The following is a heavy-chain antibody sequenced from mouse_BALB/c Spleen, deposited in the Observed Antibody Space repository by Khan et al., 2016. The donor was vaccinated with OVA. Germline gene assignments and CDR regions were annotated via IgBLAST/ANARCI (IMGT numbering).Heavy chain of an antibody. V-gene: IGHV1-77*01. CDR2: ISPGSGDT. D-gene: IGHD1-2*01. J-gene: IGHJ3*01. CDR1: GYTFTDYY. CDR3: ARRNYFGYTCAH. Sequence: QVQLKQSGAELARPGASVKLSCKASGYTFTDYYINWVKQRTGQGLEWIGEISPGSGDTYYNEKFKGKATLTADKSSTTAYMQLSSLTSEASAVYFCARRNYFGYTCAHWGQGTLVTVSA.